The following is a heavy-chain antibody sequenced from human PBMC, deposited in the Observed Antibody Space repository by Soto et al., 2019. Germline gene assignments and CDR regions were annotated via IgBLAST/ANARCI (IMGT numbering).Heavy chain of an antibody. CDR1: GYTFTSYY. CDR3: ARAYIGGRWLQDY. Sequence: ASVKVSFKASGYTFTSYYMHWLRQAPGQGLEWMGIINPSGGSTSYAQKFQGRVTMTRDTSTSTVYMELSSLRSEDTAVYYCARAYIGGRWLQDYWGQGTLVTVSS. CDR2: INPSGGST. J-gene: IGHJ4*02. V-gene: IGHV1-46*01. D-gene: IGHD5-12*01.